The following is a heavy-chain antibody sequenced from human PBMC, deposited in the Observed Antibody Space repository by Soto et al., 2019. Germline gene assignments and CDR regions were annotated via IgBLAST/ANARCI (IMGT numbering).Heavy chain of an antibody. J-gene: IGHJ4*02. CDR1: GDSVSSNSAA. D-gene: IGHD1-1*01. CDR2: TYYRSKWYN. V-gene: IGHV6-1*01. Sequence: SQTLSLTCAISGDSVSSNSAAWNWIRQPPSRGLEWLGRTYYRSKWYNDYAVSVKSRITINPDTSKNQFSLQLNSVTPEDTAVYYCARTGHWNPPKGFDYWGQGTLVTVS. CDR3: ARTGHWNPPKGFDY.